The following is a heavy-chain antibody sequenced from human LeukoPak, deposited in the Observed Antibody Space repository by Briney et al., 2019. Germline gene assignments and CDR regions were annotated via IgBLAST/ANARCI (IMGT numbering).Heavy chain of an antibody. CDR1: GYTFTNYH. J-gene: IGHJ4*02. Sequence: ASLKVSCKASGYTFTNYHINWVRQAPGPGLEWMGWINPNTGDRGYAQKFQGRVSITSDTSISTAYMELGSPRSEDTAVYFCARTTSLTASGYDYWGQGTLVTVSS. CDR3: ARTTSLTASGYDY. D-gene: IGHD4-17*01. V-gene: IGHV1-8*03. CDR2: INPNTGDR.